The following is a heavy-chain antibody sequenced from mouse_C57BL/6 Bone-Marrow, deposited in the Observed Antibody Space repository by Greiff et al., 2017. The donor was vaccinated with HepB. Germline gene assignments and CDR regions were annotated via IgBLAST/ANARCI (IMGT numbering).Heavy chain of an antibody. V-gene: IGHV1-9*01. Sequence: VQLQQSGAELMKPGASVKLSCKATGYTFTGYWIEWVKQRPGHGLEWIGEILPGSGSTNYNEKFKGKATLTVDKSSSTAYMQLSSLTSEDSAVYYCAIPLLLRRWFAYWGQGTLVTVSA. J-gene: IGHJ3*01. CDR2: ILPGSGST. D-gene: IGHD1-1*01. CDR1: GYTFTGYW. CDR3: AIPLLLRRWFAY.